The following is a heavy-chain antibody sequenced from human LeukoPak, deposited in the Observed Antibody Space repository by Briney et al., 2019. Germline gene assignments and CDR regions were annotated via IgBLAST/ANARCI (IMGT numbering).Heavy chain of an antibody. Sequence: EASVNVSCKPSLYTLTSCDINWVRQAPGHRREGMGGMNPNSVNRGYTQKLHGRVTMTNNTTISTAYMELTSLRSEDTAVYYCAREYQLLGTVYNYFDPWGQGTLVTVSS. D-gene: IGHD2-2*01. CDR1: LYTLTSCD. CDR3: AREYQLLGTVYNYFDP. V-gene: IGHV1-8*01. J-gene: IGHJ5*02. CDR2: MNPNSVNR.